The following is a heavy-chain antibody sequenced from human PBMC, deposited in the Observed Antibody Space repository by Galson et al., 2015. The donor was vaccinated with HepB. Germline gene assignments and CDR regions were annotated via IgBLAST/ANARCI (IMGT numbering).Heavy chain of an antibody. V-gene: IGHV4-59*08. D-gene: IGHD3-16*01. J-gene: IGHJ4*02. CDR1: GGSISSYY. CDR3: ARQPGE. CDR2: ISHSGSI. Sequence: TLSLTCTVSGGSISSYYWSWIRQPPGKGLEWIGYISHSGSINYNPSLRSRVTISVHTSKNQFSLKLSSATAADTAVYYCARQPGEWGQGTLVTVSS.